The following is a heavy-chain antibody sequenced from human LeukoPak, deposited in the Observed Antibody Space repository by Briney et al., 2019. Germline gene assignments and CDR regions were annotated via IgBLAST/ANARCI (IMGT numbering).Heavy chain of an antibody. CDR3: ARRLTTPFDAFDI. CDR2: IYYSGST. Sequence: SEALSLTCTVSGGSISSSSYYWGWIRQPPGKGLEWIGSIYYSGSTYYNPSLKSRVTISVDTSKNQFSLKLSSVTAADTAVYYCARRLTTPFDAFDIWGQGTMVTVSS. V-gene: IGHV4-39*07. J-gene: IGHJ3*02. CDR1: GGSISSSSYY. D-gene: IGHD1/OR15-1a*01.